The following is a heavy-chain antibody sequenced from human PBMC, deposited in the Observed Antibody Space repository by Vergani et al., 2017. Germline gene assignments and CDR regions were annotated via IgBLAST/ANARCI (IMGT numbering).Heavy chain of an antibody. Sequence: LQLQESGPGLVKPSETLSLTCTVSGGSISSSSYYWGWIRQPPGKGLEWIGSIYYSGNTYYNPSLKSRVTIAVDTSKNQFSLKLSSVTAADTAVYYCARHGDDFWSGLXFDYWGQGTLVTVSS. V-gene: IGHV4-39*01. CDR3: ARHGDDFWSGLXFDY. D-gene: IGHD3-3*01. CDR1: GGSISSSSYY. J-gene: IGHJ4*02. CDR2: IYYSGNT.